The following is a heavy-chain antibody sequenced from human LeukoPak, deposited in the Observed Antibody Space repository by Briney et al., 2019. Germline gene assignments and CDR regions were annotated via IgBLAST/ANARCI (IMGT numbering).Heavy chain of an antibody. J-gene: IGHJ4*02. CDR2: IYHSGST. CDR3: VKSGGYGLIDY. V-gene: IGHV4-39*01. Sequence: SETLSLTCTVSGGSISSSLYHWSWIRQPPGKGLEWIGSIYHSGSTYYNPSLKSRVTISVDTSKNQFSLKLSSVTAADTAMYYCVKSGGYGLIDYWGQGTLVTVSS. CDR1: GGSISSSLYH. D-gene: IGHD6-19*01.